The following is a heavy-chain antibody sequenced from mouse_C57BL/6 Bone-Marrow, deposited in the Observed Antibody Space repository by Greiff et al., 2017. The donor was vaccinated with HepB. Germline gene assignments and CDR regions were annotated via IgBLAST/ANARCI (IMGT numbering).Heavy chain of an antibody. CDR2: IYPRSGNT. J-gene: IGHJ2*01. CDR1: GYTFTSYG. CDR3: AITPPDY. Sequence: VKVVESGAELARPGASVKLSCKASGYTFTSYGISWVKQRTGQGLEWIGEIYPRSGNTYYNEKFKGKATLTADKSSSTAYMELRSLTSEDSAVYFCAITPPDYWGQGTTLTVSS. V-gene: IGHV1-81*01.